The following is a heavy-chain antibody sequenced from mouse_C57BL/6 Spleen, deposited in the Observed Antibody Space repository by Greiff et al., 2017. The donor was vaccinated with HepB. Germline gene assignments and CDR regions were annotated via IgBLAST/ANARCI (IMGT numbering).Heavy chain of an antibody. CDR3: AKGDWTYYYAMDY. J-gene: IGHJ4*01. V-gene: IGHV1-52*01. Sequence: QVQLQQPGAELVRPGSSVKLSCKASGYTFTSYWMHWVKQRPIQGLEWIGNIDPSDSETHYNQKFKDKATLTVDKSSSTAYMQLSSLTSEDSAVYYCAKGDWTYYYAMDYWGQGTSVTGSS. D-gene: IGHD3-3*01. CDR1: GYTFTSYW. CDR2: IDPSDSET.